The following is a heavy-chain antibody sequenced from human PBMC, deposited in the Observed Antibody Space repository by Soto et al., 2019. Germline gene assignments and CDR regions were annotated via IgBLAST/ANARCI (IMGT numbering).Heavy chain of an antibody. J-gene: IGHJ4*02. CDR1: GGSICTYY. Sequence: SEPLSLTCTVSGGSICTYYWSWIRQPPGKGLEWIGYVYYNGHTDYNPSLRSRVTISVDTSKNQFSLKLTSVTAADTAVYYCARVQSSDYDRASDSWGQGTLVTVSS. V-gene: IGHV4-59*08. CDR2: VYYNGHT. CDR3: ARVQSSDYDRASDS. D-gene: IGHD3-16*01.